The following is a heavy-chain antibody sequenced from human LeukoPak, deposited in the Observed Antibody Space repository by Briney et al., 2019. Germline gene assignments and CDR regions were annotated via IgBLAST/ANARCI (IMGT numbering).Heavy chain of an antibody. J-gene: IGHJ6*03. V-gene: IGHV1-2*02. CDR1: GYTFTGYY. CDR2: INPNSGGT. Sequence: ASVKVSCKASGYTFTGYYMHWVRQAPGQGLEWVGWINPNSGGTNYAQKFQGRVTMTRDTSISTAYMELSRLRSDDTAVYYCARGLVPAAPSYYMDVWGKGTTVTVSS. CDR3: ARGLVPAAPSYYMDV. D-gene: IGHD2-2*01.